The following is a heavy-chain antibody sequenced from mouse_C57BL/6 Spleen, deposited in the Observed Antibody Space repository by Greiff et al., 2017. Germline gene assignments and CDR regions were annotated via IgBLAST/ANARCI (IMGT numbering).Heavy chain of an antibody. V-gene: IGHV1-26*01. Sequence: VQLKQSGPELVKPGASVKISCKASGYTFTDYYMNWVKQSHGKSLEWIGDINPNNGGTSYNQKFKGKATLTVDKSSSTAYMELRSLTSEDSAVYYCARYYIYDGSLFDYWGQGTTLTVSS. CDR3: ARYYIYDGSLFDY. CDR1: GYTFTDYY. CDR2: INPNNGGT. D-gene: IGHD2-3*01. J-gene: IGHJ2*01.